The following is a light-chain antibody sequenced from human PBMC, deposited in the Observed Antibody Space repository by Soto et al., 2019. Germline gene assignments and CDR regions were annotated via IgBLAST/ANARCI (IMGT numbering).Light chain of an antibody. Sequence: QSVLTQPPSVSAAPGQTVTISCSGSSSNIGNNYVSWYQQLPGTAPKLLIYENNKRPSGIPDRFSGSKSATSATLGITGLQTGDEADYYCGTWDTSLNVYVFGTGTKVTVL. CDR3: GTWDTSLNVYV. V-gene: IGLV1-51*02. J-gene: IGLJ1*01. CDR2: ENN. CDR1: SSNIGNNY.